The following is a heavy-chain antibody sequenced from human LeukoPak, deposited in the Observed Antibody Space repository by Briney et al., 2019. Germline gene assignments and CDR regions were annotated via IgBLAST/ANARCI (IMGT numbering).Heavy chain of an antibody. CDR2: IRSTVHSGTT. Sequence: PGGSLRLSCTTSGFTFGDYAMSWLRQAPGKGLEWVSFIRSTVHSGTTEYAASVKGRFNMSRDDSKTTAYLQMDSLKIEDTAIYDCTRAPCSSGNYPYGFDYWGQGTLVTVSS. D-gene: IGHD6-19*01. CDR3: TRAPCSSGNYPYGFDY. J-gene: IGHJ4*02. CDR1: GFTFGDYA. V-gene: IGHV3-49*03.